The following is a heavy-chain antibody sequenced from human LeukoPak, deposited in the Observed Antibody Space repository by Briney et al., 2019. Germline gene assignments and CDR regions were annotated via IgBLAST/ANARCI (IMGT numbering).Heavy chain of an antibody. CDR1: GFTFSSYW. J-gene: IGHJ4*02. Sequence: PGGSLRLSCAASGFTFSSYWMSWVRQAPGKGLEWVANIKQDGSKKYYVDSVEGRSTTSRDNAKHSLFMQMTTLRADGTAVYYCARVPWSSVPICDYWGEGTQVTVSS. CDR3: ARVPWSSVPICDY. CDR2: IKQDGSKK. V-gene: IGHV3-7*01.